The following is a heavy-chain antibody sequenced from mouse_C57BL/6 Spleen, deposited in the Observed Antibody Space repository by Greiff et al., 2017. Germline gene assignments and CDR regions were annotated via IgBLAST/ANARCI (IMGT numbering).Heavy chain of an antibody. J-gene: IGHJ3*01. CDR2: IDPSDSYT. CDR1: GYTFTSYW. D-gene: IGHD3-2*02. Sequence: QVQLQQPGAELVMPGASVKLSCKASGYTFTSYWMHWVKQRPGQGLEWIGEIDPSDSYTNYNQKFKGKSTLTVDKSSSTAYMQLSSLTSEDSAVYYCALLDSSGYVLFAYWGQGTLVTVSA. CDR3: ALLDSSGYVLFAY. V-gene: IGHV1-69*01.